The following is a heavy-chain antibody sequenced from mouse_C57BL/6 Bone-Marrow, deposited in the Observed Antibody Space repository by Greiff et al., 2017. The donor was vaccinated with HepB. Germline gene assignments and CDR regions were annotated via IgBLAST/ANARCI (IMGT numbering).Heavy chain of an antibody. CDR3: ARSHHYDGTLDWYFDV. D-gene: IGHD1-1*01. Sequence: QVQLQQPGAELVKPGASVKLSCKASGYTFTSYWMHWVKQRPGQGLEWIGMIHPNSGSTNYNEKFKSKATLTVDKSSSTAYMQLSRLTSEDSAVYDCARSHHYDGTLDWYFDVWGTGTTVTVSS. V-gene: IGHV1-64*01. J-gene: IGHJ1*03. CDR2: IHPNSGST. CDR1: GYTFTSYW.